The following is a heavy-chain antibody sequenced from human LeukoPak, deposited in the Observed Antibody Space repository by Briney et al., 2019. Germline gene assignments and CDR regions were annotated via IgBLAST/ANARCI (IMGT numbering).Heavy chain of an antibody. J-gene: IGHJ4*02. CDR2: ISNDGSNK. V-gene: IGHV3-30*04. CDR1: GFTFNSYA. CDR3: ARDQLAYSGYDTLFDY. Sequence: PGGSLRLSCAASGFTFNSYAIHWVRQAPGKGLEWVAVISNDGSNKYYAESVKGRFTIPRDNSKNTLYLQLNSLRPDDTAVYYCARDQLAYSGYDTLFDYWGQGTLVTVSS. D-gene: IGHD5-12*01.